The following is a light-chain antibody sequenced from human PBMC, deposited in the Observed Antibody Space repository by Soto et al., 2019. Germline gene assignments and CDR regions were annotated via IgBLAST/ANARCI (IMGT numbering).Light chain of an antibody. CDR3: ASWDDSLNGLYV. J-gene: IGLJ1*01. CDR1: SSNIGSGT. Sequence: VLTQPPSVSGTPGQRVTISCSGSSSNIGSGTVNWYQQLPGTAPKLLIYNNNQWPSGVPDRFSGSKSGTSGSLAISGLQSEDEADYYCASWDDSLNGLYVFGTGTKVTVL. V-gene: IGLV1-44*01. CDR2: NNN.